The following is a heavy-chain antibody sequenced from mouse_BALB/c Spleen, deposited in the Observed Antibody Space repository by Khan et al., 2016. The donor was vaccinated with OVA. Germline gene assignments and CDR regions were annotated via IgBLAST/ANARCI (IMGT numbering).Heavy chain of an antibody. CDR2: ISTYYGDA. Sequence: QVQLKQSGAELVRPGVSVKISCKGSGYTFTDFAMHWVKQSHAKSLEWIGVISTYYGDANYNQKFKGKATMTVDTSSSTAYMELARLTSEDSANYYCARGNSNDRIAYWGQGTLVTVSA. J-gene: IGHJ3*01. D-gene: IGHD2-12*01. CDR1: GYTFTDFA. CDR3: ARGNSNDRIAY. V-gene: IGHV1S137*01.